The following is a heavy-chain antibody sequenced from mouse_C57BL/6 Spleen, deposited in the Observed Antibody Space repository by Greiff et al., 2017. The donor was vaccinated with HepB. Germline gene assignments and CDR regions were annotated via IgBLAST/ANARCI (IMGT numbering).Heavy chain of an antibody. CDR2: IWSDGST. V-gene: IGHV2-6-1*01. D-gene: IGHD2-4*01. CDR1: GFSLTSYG. CDR3: ARHHYDYGYYAMDY. Sequence: QVQLKQSGPGLVAPSQSLSITCTVSGFSLTSYGVHWVRQPPGKGLEWLVVIWSDGSTTYNSALKSRLSISKDNSKSQVFLKMNSLQTDDTAMYYCARHHYDYGYYAMDYWGQGTSVTVSS. J-gene: IGHJ4*01.